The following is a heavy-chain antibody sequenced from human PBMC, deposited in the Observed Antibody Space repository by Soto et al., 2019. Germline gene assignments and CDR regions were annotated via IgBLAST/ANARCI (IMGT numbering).Heavy chain of an antibody. Sequence: SETLSLTCAVYGGSFRGHYWSWIRQSPGKGLEWIGDITHSGNIAYNPSLKSRVTISVDTSKNQFSLNLSSVTAADTAVYYCARRIYNILTGYGYFDYWGQGTLVTVSS. CDR1: GGSFRGHY. CDR3: ARRIYNILTGYGYFDY. D-gene: IGHD3-9*01. J-gene: IGHJ4*02. CDR2: ITHSGNI. V-gene: IGHV4-34*01.